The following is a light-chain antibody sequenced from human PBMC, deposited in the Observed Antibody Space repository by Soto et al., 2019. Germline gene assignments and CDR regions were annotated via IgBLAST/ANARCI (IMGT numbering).Light chain of an antibody. Sequence: DIQMTQSPSTLSASVGDRVTITCRASQTINNYLNWYQQKPGKAPKCLIYGASSLQSGVSSRFIGRGFVTDYSLTISNLQPGDFATYFCQQSYDSPPTFCPGTRVEI. CDR2: GAS. CDR3: QQSYDSPPT. V-gene: IGKV1-39*01. J-gene: IGKJ4*01. CDR1: QTINNY.